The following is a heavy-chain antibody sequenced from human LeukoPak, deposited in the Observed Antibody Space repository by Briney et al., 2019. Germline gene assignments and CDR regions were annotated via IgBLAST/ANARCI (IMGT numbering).Heavy chain of an antibody. CDR2: INPNSGGT. Sequence: ASVKVSCKASGYTFTGYYMHWVRQAPRQGLEWMGWINPNSGGTNYAQKFQGRVTMTRDASISTAYMELSRLRSDDTAVYYCARDSVDTIFGVVIFGFDYWGQGTLVTVSS. J-gene: IGHJ4*02. V-gene: IGHV1-2*02. D-gene: IGHD3-3*01. CDR1: GYTFTGYY. CDR3: ARDSVDTIFGVVIFGFDY.